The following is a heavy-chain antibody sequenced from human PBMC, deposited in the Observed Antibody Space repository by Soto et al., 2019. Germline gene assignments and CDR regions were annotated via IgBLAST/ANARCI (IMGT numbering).Heavy chain of an antibody. CDR3: VRHGGRLFDY. D-gene: IGHD2-15*01. Sequence: QVQLQESGPGLVKPSGTLSLTCAVSDGFISSSNYWSWVRQPPRKGLEWIGQVYHNGGPSYNPSLRSRVTMSIDKSKNQFSLNLSAVTAADTAVYFCVRHGGRLFDYWGPGHLVTVSS. CDR1: DGFISSSNY. CDR2: VYHNGGP. J-gene: IGHJ4*02. V-gene: IGHV4-4*02.